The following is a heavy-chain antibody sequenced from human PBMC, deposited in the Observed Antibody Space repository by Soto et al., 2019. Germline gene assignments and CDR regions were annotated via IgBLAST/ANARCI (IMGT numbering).Heavy chain of an antibody. J-gene: IGHJ4*02. Sequence: SETLSLTCTVSGGSVSSGSYYWSWIRQPPGKGLEWIGYIYYSGSTNYNPSLKSRVTISVDTSKNQFSLKLSSVTAADTAVYYCAGRSIAVAVRDYWGQGTLVTVSS. D-gene: IGHD6-19*01. CDR1: GGSVSSGSYY. V-gene: IGHV4-61*01. CDR2: IYYSGST. CDR3: AGRSIAVAVRDY.